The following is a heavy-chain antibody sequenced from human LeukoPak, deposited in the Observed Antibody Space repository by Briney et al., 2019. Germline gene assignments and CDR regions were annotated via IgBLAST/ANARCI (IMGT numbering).Heavy chain of an antibody. CDR1: GFTFSSYG. Sequence: GRSLRPSCAASGFTFSSYGMHWVRQAPGKGLEWVAVIWYDGSNKYYADSVKGRFTISRDNSKNTLYLQMGSLRADDMAVYYCARDQGYCSSTSCFDMGGYFDYWGRGTLVTVSS. J-gene: IGHJ4*02. CDR3: ARDQGYCSSTSCFDMGGYFDY. V-gene: IGHV3-33*01. D-gene: IGHD2-2*01. CDR2: IWYDGSNK.